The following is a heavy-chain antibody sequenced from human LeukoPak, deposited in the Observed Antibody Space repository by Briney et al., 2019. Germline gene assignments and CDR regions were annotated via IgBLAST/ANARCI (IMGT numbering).Heavy chain of an antibody. D-gene: IGHD6-13*01. J-gene: IGHJ4*02. V-gene: IGHV3-9*01. CDR3: AKDMAVSSSWVFDY. CDR1: GFTFDDYA. CDR2: ISWNSGSI. Sequence: GGSLRLSCAASGFTFDDYAMHWVRQAPGKGLEWVSGISWNSGSIGYADSVKGRFTISRDNAKNSLYLQMNSLRAEDTALYYCAKDMAVSSSWVFDYWGQGTLVTVSS.